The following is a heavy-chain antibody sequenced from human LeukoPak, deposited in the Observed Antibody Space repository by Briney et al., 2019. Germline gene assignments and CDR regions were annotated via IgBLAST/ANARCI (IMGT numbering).Heavy chain of an antibody. CDR3: AREVSGWYLSKDAFDI. V-gene: IGHV4-61*02. Sequence: PSQTLSLTCTVSGGSISGGSYYWSWIRQPAGKGLEWIGRIFTSGSTNYNPSLMSRVTMSVDTSKNQLSLKLSSVTAADTAVYYCAREVSGWYLSKDAFDIWGQGTMVTVSS. CDR2: IFTSGST. J-gene: IGHJ3*02. D-gene: IGHD6-19*01. CDR1: GGSISGGSYY.